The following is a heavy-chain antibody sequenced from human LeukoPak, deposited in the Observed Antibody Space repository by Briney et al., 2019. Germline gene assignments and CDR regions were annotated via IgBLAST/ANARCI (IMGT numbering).Heavy chain of an antibody. Sequence: SQTLSLTCTVSGGSISTADFYWSWIRQPPGKGLEWIAYIYYSGSTSYTPSLKSRVTISLDTSKNQFSLNLTSVTAADTAVYYCARRISGYSSSWAFDYWGQGTLVTVSS. CDR3: ARRISGYSSSWAFDY. CDR2: IYYSGST. J-gene: IGHJ4*02. D-gene: IGHD6-13*01. CDR1: GGSISTADFY. V-gene: IGHV4-30-4*01.